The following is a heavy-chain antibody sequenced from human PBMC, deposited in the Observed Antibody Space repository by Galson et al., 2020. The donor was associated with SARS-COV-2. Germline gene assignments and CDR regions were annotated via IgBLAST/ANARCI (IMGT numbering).Heavy chain of an antibody. J-gene: IGHJ4*02. Sequence: GGSLRLSCAGSGFTFSGYAMHWVRQAPGKGPEWVAVISYDGNDKYYADSVKGRFTISRDNSKNTLYLQMNSLRAEDTAVYYCARPYSSTWYYFDDWGQGTLVTVSS. CDR3: ARPYSSTWYYFDD. CDR1: GFTFSGYA. CDR2: ISYDGNDK. D-gene: IGHD6-13*01. V-gene: IGHV3-30*01.